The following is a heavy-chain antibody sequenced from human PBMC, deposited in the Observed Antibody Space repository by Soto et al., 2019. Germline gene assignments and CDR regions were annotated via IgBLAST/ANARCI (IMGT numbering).Heavy chain of an antibody. V-gene: IGHV3-74*01. Sequence: EVQLVESGGGLVQPGGSLRLSCAASGFTFSTFWMHWVRQAPGKGLVWVSRINADGSSTSYADSVKGRFTISRDNAKNTLFLQMSSLRAEDTAVYYCARRGDFDYWGQGTLVTVSS. CDR1: GFTFSTFW. CDR2: INADGSST. CDR3: ARRGDFDY. J-gene: IGHJ4*02.